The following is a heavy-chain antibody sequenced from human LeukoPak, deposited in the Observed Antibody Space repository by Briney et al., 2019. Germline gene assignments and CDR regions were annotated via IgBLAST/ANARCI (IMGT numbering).Heavy chain of an antibody. CDR1: GFTFSSHD. J-gene: IGHJ4*02. V-gene: IGHV3-30*03. CDR3: ARGLSGYASSLGY. CDR2: ISYDGGKK. Sequence: GGSLRLSCAASGFTFSSHDMHWVRQAPGKGLEWVAIISYDGGKKDYADSVKGRFTISRDNSKNTLYLQMNSLRAEDTAVYYCARGLSGYASSLGYWGQGTLVTVSS. D-gene: IGHD6-6*01.